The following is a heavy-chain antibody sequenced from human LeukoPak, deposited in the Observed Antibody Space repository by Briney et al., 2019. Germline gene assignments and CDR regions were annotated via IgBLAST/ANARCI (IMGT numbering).Heavy chain of an antibody. V-gene: IGHV4-59*01. Sequence: SETLSLTCTVSGSSISSYYWSWIRQPPGKGLEWIGYIYYSGSTNYNPSLKSRVTISVDTSKNQFSLKLSSVTAADTAVYYCARGGPTVTTYGMDVWGQGTTVTVSS. CDR3: ARGGPTVTTYGMDV. J-gene: IGHJ6*02. CDR2: IYYSGST. D-gene: IGHD4-17*01. CDR1: GSSISSYY.